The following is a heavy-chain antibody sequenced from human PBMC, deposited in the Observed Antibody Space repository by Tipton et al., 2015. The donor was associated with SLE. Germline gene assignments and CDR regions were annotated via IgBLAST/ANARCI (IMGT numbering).Heavy chain of an antibody. CDR3: ATSYYYDSSGSYYFDY. J-gene: IGHJ4*02. D-gene: IGHD3-22*01. Sequence: QSGAEVKKPGSSVKVSCKASGGTFSSYAISWVRQAPGQGLEWMGWISGYNGNTNYIQKLQGRVTMTTDTSTSTAYMGLRSLRSEDTAVYYCATSYYYDSSGSYYFDYWGQGTLVTVSS. CDR1: GGTFSSYA. CDR2: ISGYNGNT. V-gene: IGHV1-18*01.